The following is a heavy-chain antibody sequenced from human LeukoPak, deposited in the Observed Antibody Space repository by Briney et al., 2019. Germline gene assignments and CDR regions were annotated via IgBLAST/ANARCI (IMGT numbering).Heavy chain of an antibody. D-gene: IGHD3-10*01. CDR3: ARDLVTMVRGVTENWFDP. J-gene: IGHJ5*02. Sequence: PGGSLRLSCAASGFTFSDYYMSWIRQAPGKGLEWVANIKQDGSEKYYVDSVKGRFTISRDNAKNSLYLQMNSLRAEDTAVYYCARDLVTMVRGVTENWFDPWGQGTLVTVSS. CDR2: IKQDGSEK. V-gene: IGHV3-7*01. CDR1: GFTFSDYY.